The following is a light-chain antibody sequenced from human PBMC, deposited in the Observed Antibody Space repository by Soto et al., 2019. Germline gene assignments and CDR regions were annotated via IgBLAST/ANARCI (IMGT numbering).Light chain of an antibody. V-gene: IGKV3-15*01. CDR3: QQYNTWLWT. J-gene: IGKJ1*01. Sequence: EVVMTQSPATLSVSPGERATRSCRASQNVNANLAWYQQKPGQAPRLLIHGASTRATGIPARFSGSGFGTEFILTISSLQSEDFAVYYCQQYNTWLWTFGQGTKVEGK. CDR2: GAS. CDR1: QNVNAN.